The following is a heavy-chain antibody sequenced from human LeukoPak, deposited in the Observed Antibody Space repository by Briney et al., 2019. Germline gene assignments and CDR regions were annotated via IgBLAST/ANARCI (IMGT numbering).Heavy chain of an antibody. Sequence: ASVKVSCKASGLTLTDHYLHWVRQAPGQGLEFVGMIRPSGDSPTYTQKFQGRVTLTRDMSTSTVYMELSNLGSEDTAVYFCARLATGTNPADCWGQGALVTVSS. CDR1: GLTLTDHY. V-gene: IGHV1-46*01. CDR3: ARLATGTNPADC. CDR2: IRPSGDSP. J-gene: IGHJ1*01. D-gene: IGHD1-26*01.